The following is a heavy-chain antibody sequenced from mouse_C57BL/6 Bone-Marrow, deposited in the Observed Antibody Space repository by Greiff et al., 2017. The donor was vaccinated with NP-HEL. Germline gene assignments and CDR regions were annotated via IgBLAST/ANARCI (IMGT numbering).Heavy chain of an antibody. CDR1: GFTFTDYY. CDR2: IRNKATGYTT. V-gene: IGHV7-3*01. Sequence: EVKLMESGGGLVQPGGSLSLSCAASGFTFTDYYMSWVRQPPGKALEWLGFIRNKATGYTTEYSASVKGRFTISRDNSQSILYLQMNALRAEDSATYYCARSGGPNWDGYFDVWGTGTTVTVSS. D-gene: IGHD4-1*01. CDR3: ARSGGPNWDGYFDV. J-gene: IGHJ1*03.